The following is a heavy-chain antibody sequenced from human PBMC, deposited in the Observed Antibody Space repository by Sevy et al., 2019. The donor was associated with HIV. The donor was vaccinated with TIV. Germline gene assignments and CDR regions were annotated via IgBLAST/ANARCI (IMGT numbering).Heavy chain of an antibody. D-gene: IGHD3-22*01. J-gene: IGHJ3*02. Sequence: GGSLRLSCAASGFTFSSYSMNWVRQAPGKGLEWVSYISSSSSTIYYADSVKGRFTISRDNAKNSLYLQMNSLRAEDTVVYYCARDPTGYYDSSGYYRDDAFDIWGQGTMVTVSS. CDR1: GFTFSSYS. CDR2: ISSSSSTI. V-gene: IGHV3-48*01. CDR3: ARDPTGYYDSSGYYRDDAFDI.